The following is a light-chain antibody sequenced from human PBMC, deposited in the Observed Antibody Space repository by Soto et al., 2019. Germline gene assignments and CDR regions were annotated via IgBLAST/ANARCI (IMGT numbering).Light chain of an antibody. CDR1: SSDVGGYNY. V-gene: IGLV2-14*01. Sequence: QSALTQPASVSGSPGQSITISCTGTSSDVGGYNYVSWYQQHPGKAPKLMIYEVSNRPSRVSNRFSDSKSGNTASLTISGLQAEDEADYYCSSYTRSSTPYVYGTGTKLTVL. CDR3: SSYTRSSTPYV. J-gene: IGLJ1*01. CDR2: EVS.